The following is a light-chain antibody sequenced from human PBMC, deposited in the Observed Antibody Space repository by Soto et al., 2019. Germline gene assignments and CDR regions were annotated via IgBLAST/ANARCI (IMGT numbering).Light chain of an antibody. V-gene: IGLV2-8*01. Sequence: QSALTQPPSASGSPGQSVTISCTGTTSDIGAYNYVSWYQQRPGKAPKLIIYEVTRRPSEVPDRIFGSKSYTTASLTVSGLQAEDEADYYCSSFAGTNSFVFGTGTKVTVL. CDR2: EVT. CDR1: TSDIGAYNY. CDR3: SSFAGTNSFV. J-gene: IGLJ1*01.